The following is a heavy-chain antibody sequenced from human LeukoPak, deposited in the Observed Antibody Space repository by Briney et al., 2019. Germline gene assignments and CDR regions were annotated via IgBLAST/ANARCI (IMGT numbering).Heavy chain of an antibody. J-gene: IGHJ3*02. CDR1: GGSISSSNW. V-gene: IGHV4-59*08. CDR3: ARHGRDGYNGNLLAFDI. D-gene: IGHD5-24*01. Sequence: PSETLSLTCAVSGGSISSSNWWSWVRQPPGKGLEWIGYIYYSGITNYNPSLKSRVTILVDTSKNQFSLKLSSVTAADTAVYYCARHGRDGYNGNLLAFDIWGQGTMVAVSS. CDR2: IYYSGIT.